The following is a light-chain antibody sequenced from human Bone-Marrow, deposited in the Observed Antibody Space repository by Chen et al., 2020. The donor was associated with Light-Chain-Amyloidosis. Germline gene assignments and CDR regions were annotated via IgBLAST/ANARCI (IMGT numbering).Light chain of an antibody. CDR2: DDS. J-gene: IGLJ3*02. Sequence: SYVLTQPSSVSVAPGQTATIACGGNNIGSTSVHWYQQTPGQAPLLVVFDDSDRPSGIPERLAGSNSRNTATLTISRVEAGDEADYCCQVWDGSSDYPVFGGGTKLTVL. V-gene: IGLV3-21*02. CDR3: QVWDGSSDYPV. CDR1: NIGSTS.